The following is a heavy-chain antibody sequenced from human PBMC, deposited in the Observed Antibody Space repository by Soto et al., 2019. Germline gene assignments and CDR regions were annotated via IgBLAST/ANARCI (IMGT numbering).Heavy chain of an antibody. J-gene: IGHJ6*02. Sequence: SETLSLTCTVSGGSISSSSYYWGWIRQPPGKGLEWIGSIYYSGYTYYNPSLKSRVTISVDTSKNQFSLKLSSVTAADTAVYYCAKHGITMVRGVIRYYYGMDVWGQGTTVTVSS. CDR2: IYYSGYT. V-gene: IGHV4-39*01. D-gene: IGHD3-10*01. CDR3: AKHGITMVRGVIRYYYGMDV. CDR1: GGSISSSSYY.